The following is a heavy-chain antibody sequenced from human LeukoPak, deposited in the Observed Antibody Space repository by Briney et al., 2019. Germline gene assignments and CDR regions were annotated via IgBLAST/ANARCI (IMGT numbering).Heavy chain of an antibody. V-gene: IGHV1-2*02. CDR1: GYTFTASY. D-gene: IGHD4-17*01. CDR2: MNPNSGGT. CDR3: ARERHYDLDY. J-gene: IGHJ4*02. Sequence: ASVKVSCKTSGYTFTASYIHWVRQAPGQGLEWMGWMNPNSGGTKSTQTFQGRVTMTRDTSISTAYMELSRLNSDDTAVYYCARERHYDLDYWGQGALVTVSS.